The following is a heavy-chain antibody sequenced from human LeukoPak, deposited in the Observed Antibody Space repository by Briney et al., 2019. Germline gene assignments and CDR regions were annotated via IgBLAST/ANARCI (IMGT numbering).Heavy chain of an antibody. V-gene: IGHV3-74*01. CDR1: GFTFSSYW. CDR2: INSDGSTT. CDR3: ARRGASTGAFDI. D-gene: IGHD1-26*01. J-gene: IGHJ3*02. Sequence: GGSLRLSCAASGFTFSSYWMHWVRQAPGRGLVWVSRINSDGSTTNYADSVKGRFTISRDNAKNTLYLQMNRLRAEDIAVYYCARRGASTGAFDIWGQGTMVTVSS.